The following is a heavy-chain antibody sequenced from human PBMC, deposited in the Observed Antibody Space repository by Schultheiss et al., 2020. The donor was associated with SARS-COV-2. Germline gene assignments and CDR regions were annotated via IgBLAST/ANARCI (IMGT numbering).Heavy chain of an antibody. D-gene: IGHD3-3*01. CDR3: ARDSNNGITIFGVTLGSWFDP. CDR1: GYTFTSYY. V-gene: IGHV1-46*01. J-gene: IGHJ5*01. Sequence: ASVKVSCKASGYTFTSYYMHWVRQAPGQGLEWMGIINPSGGSTSYAQKFQGRVTMTTDTSTSTAYMELSSLRSEDTAVYYCARDSNNGITIFGVTLGSWFDPWGQGTLVTVSS. CDR2: INPSGGST.